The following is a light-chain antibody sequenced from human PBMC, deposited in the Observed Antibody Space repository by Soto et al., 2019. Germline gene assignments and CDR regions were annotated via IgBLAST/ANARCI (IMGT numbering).Light chain of an antibody. CDR1: QTSSSW. V-gene: IGKV1-5*01. CDR3: QQYGTYLWT. CDR2: DAS. J-gene: IGKJ1*01. Sequence: DIQMTQSPSTLSGSVGDRLTIPCRASQTSSSWLAWYQQEPGQAPKLLMYDASSLESGVPSRFSGSGSGTEFTLTISSLQPDDFAIYYCQQYGTYLWTFGQGTKVDIK.